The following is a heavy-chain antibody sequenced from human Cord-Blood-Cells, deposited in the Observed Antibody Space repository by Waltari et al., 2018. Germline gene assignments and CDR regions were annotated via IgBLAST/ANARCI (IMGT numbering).Heavy chain of an antibody. CDR3: ARQSTYYDVWSGYPHSGGNWFDP. D-gene: IGHD3-3*01. CDR2: IYYSGST. Sequence: QLQLQESGPGLVKPSETLSLTCTVSGGSISSSSYYWGWIRQPPGKGLEWIGSIYYSGSTYYNPSLKSRVTISVDTSKNQFSLKLSSVTAADTAVYYCARQSTYYDVWSGYPHSGGNWFDPWGQGTLVTVSS. V-gene: IGHV4-39*01. CDR1: GGSISSSSYY. J-gene: IGHJ5*02.